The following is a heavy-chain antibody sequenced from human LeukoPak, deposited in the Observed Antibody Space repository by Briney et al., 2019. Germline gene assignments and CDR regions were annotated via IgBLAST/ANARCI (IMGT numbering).Heavy chain of an antibody. CDR2: LCLSADT. CDR1: GGSISSSSYY. J-gene: IGHJ4*02. V-gene: IGHV4-39*07. CDR3: ATGIAVFDY. D-gene: IGHD1-1*01. Sequence: PSETLSLTCTVSGGSISSSSYYWGWIRQPPGKGLEWIGRLCLSADTNYKPSLKSRVTMSADMSSNEISLKLSSVTAADTAVYYCATGIAVFDYWGQGILVTVSS.